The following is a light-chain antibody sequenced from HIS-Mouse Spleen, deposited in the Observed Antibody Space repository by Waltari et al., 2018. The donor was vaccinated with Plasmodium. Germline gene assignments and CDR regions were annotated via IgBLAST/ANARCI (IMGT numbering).Light chain of an antibody. CDR3: QQYNSYWT. CDR1: QSISSW. V-gene: IGKV1-5*03. J-gene: IGKJ1*01. Sequence: DIQMTQSPSTLSASVGDRVTITCRASQSISSWLAWYQQKQGKAPTLLIYKASSLESGVPSRFSGSGSGTEFTLTSSSLQPDDFATYYCQQYNSYWTFGQGTKVEIK. CDR2: KAS.